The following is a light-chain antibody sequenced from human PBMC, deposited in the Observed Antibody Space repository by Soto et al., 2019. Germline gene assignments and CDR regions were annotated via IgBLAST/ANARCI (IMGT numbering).Light chain of an antibody. V-gene: IGKV3D-15*01. CDR2: GAS. CDR1: QSVASRN. J-gene: IGKJ4*01. Sequence: EIVMTQSPATLSVSPGERATLSCRASQSVASRNLAWYQQKSGQAPRLLIYGASTRATGIPARFSGSGSGTEFTLTISSLQSEDFAVYYCQQYNNWPLTFGGGTKVDI. CDR3: QQYNNWPLT.